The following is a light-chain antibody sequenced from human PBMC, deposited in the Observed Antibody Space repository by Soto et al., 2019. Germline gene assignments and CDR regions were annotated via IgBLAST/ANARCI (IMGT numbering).Light chain of an antibody. CDR1: QSVSSSS. CDR3: PQYGSSPLT. Sequence: ERVLTQSPGTLSLSPGERATLSCRASQSVSSSSLAWYQQKPGQAPRLLIYGASSRASGIPDRFSGSGSGTDFALTISSLEPEDFAVYYCPQYGSSPLTFGGGNKVEIK. CDR2: GAS. J-gene: IGKJ4*01. V-gene: IGKV3-20*01.